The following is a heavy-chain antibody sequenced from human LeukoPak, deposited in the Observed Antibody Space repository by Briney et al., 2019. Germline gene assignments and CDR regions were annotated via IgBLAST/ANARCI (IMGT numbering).Heavy chain of an antibody. J-gene: IGHJ4*02. V-gene: IGHV3-23*01. D-gene: IGHD6-19*01. Sequence: PSGTLSLTCAVSGGSISSSNWWSWVRQPPGKGLEWVSAISGSGGSTYYADSVKGRFTISRDNSKNTLYLQMNSLRAEDTAVYYCAIQSPHSSGWGAYFDYWGQGTLVTVSS. CDR1: GGSISSSN. CDR3: AIQSPHSSGWGAYFDY. CDR2: ISGSGGST.